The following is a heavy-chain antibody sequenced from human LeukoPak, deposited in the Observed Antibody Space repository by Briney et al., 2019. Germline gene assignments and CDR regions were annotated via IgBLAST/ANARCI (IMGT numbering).Heavy chain of an antibody. Sequence: PSGTLSLTCVVSGGFIGHGYWWSWVRKPPGKGLEWIGEIHHSDGTNYNPSLRSRVTISVDTSKNQFSLKLSSVTAADTAVYYCARQYRQQLVPGYYFDYWGQGTLVTVSS. J-gene: IGHJ4*02. V-gene: IGHV4-4*02. CDR1: GGFIGHGYW. CDR2: IHHSDGT. D-gene: IGHD6-13*01. CDR3: ARQYRQQLVPGYYFDY.